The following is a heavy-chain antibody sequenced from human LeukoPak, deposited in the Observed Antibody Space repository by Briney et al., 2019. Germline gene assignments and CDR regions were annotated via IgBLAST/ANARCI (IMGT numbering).Heavy chain of an antibody. CDR1: GFTFSSYS. CDR2: ISNGGATR. V-gene: IGHV3-23*01. J-gene: IGHJ4*02. CDR3: AKRGSGSRWEHQTIDY. Sequence: HTGGSLRLSCAASGFTFSSYSMNWVRQAPGKGLEWVSAISNGGATRNYADSVKGRFTISRDNSQNTLYLEMNSLRADDTAVYYCAKRGSGSRWEHQTIDYWGQGILVTVSS. D-gene: IGHD6-13*01.